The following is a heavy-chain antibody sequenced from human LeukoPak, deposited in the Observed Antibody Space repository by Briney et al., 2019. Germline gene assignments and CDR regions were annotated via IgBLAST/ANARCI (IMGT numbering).Heavy chain of an antibody. D-gene: IGHD2-2*01. CDR3: ARAYCSSTSCLADAFDI. J-gene: IGHJ3*02. CDR2: TIPIFGTA. CDR1: VGTFSSYA. Sequence: SVTVSCKASVGTFSSYAISWVRQAPGQGREWMGGTIPIFGTANYAQKFQGRVTITADKSTSTAYMELSSLRSEDTAVYYCARAYCSSTSCLADAFDIWGQGTMVTVSS. V-gene: IGHV1-69*06.